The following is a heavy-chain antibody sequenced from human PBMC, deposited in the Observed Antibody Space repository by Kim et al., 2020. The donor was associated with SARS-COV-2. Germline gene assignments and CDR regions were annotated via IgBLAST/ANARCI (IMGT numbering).Heavy chain of an antibody. CDR1: GYTFTSYA. V-gene: IGHV1-3*01. Sequence: ASVKVSCKASGYTFTSYAMHWVRQAPGQRLEWMGWINAGNGNTKYSQKFQGRVTITRDTSASTAYMELSSLRSEDTAVYYCARDTGQQGPPLVVVAARALFWFDGWGQGTLATVSP. D-gene: IGHD2-15*01. J-gene: IGHJ5*02. CDR2: INAGNGNT. CDR3: ARDTGQQGPPLVVVAARALFWFDG.